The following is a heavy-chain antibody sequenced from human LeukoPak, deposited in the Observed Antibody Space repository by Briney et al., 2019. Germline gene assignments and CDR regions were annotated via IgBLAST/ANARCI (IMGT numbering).Heavy chain of an antibody. V-gene: IGHV4-34*01. CDR3: ATSLLYYYGSGSYSLECFQH. CDR2: INHSGST. Sequence: SETLSLTCAVYGGSFSGYYWSWIRQPPGKGLEWIGEINHSGSTNYNPSLKSRVTISVDTSKNQFSLKLSSVTAADTAVYYCATSLLYYYGSGSYSLECFQHWGQGTLVTVSS. D-gene: IGHD3-10*01. CDR1: GGSFSGYY. J-gene: IGHJ1*01.